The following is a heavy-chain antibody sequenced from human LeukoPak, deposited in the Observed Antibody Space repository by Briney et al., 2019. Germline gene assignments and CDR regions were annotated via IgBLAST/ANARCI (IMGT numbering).Heavy chain of an antibody. CDR1: GGTFSSYA. CDR3: ASTHDYGGQTYDY. D-gene: IGHD4/OR15-4a*01. CDR2: IIPIFGTA. J-gene: IGHJ4*02. Sequence: SVKVSCKASGGTFSSYAISWVRQAPGQGLEWMGGIIPIFGTANYAQKFQGRVTITPDESTSTAYMELSSLRSEDTAVYYCASTHDYGGQTYDYWGQGTLVTVSS. V-gene: IGHV1-69*01.